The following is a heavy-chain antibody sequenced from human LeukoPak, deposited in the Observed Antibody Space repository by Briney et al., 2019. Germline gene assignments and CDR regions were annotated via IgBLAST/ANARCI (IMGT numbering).Heavy chain of an antibody. CDR1: GYSISSGYY. D-gene: IGHD1-26*01. CDR3: AAHFLYSGSPRDFDY. J-gene: IGHJ4*02. Sequence: SETLSLTCAVSGYSISSGYYWGWIRQPPGKGLEWIGSIYHSGSTYYNPSLKSRVTISVDTSKNQFSLKLSSVTAADTAVYYCAAHFLYSGSPRDFDYWGQGTLVTVSS. CDR2: IYHSGST. V-gene: IGHV4-38-2*01.